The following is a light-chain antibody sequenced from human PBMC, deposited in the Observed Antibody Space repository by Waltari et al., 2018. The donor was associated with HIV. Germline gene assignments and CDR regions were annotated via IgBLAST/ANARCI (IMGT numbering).Light chain of an antibody. CDR3: QTWGTGIQV. CDR2: LNSDGSH. Sequence: QLVLTQSPSASASLGASVKLTCTLSSGHSHYAIAWHQQQPEKGPRYLMKLNSDGSHTKGDGCPDRFSGSSSGAERYLPISTLQSEDEADYYCQTWGTGIQVFGSGTKVTVL. V-gene: IGLV4-69*01. J-gene: IGLJ1*01. CDR1: SGHSHYA.